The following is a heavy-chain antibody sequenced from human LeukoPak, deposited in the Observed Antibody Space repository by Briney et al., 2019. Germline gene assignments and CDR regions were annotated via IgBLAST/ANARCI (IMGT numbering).Heavy chain of an antibody. CDR3: ARHSVSYYYDSSGYYPGFFDY. CDR2: IYYSGST. D-gene: IGHD3-22*01. CDR1: GGSISSSSYY. J-gene: IGHJ4*02. Sequence: SETLSLTCTVSGGSISSSSYYWGWIRQPPGKGLEWIGSIYYSGSTYYNPSLKRRVTISVDTSKNQFSLKLSSVTAADTAVYYCARHSVSYYYDSSGYYPGFFDYWGQGTLVTVSS. V-gene: IGHV4-39*01.